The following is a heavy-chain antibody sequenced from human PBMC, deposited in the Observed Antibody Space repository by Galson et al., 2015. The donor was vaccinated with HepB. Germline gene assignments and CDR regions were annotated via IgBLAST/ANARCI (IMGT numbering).Heavy chain of an antibody. J-gene: IGHJ4*02. CDR3: AGPNNYFDY. V-gene: IGHV3-53*01. CDR2: IYSGGST. Sequence: SLRLSCAASGFIVSSNHMSWVRQAPGKGLEWVSVIYSGGSTYYADSVKGRFTISRDNSKNTLYLQMNSLRAEDTAVYYCAGPNNYFDYWGQGTLVTVSS. CDR1: GFIVSSNH.